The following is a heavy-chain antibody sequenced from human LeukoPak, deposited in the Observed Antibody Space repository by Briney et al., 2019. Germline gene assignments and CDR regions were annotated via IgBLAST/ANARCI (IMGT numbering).Heavy chain of an antibody. CDR1: GYAFTVYY. CDR3: ARDPTSRDYLDY. CDR2: INPNSGGT. J-gene: IGHJ4*02. V-gene: IGHV1-2*02. Sequence: ASVKVSCKASGYAFTVYYIHWVRQAPGQGLEWMGWINPNSGGTNYAQKFQGRVTMNRDTSISTAYMELSRLRSDDTAVYYCARDPTSRDYLDYWGQGTLVTVSS. D-gene: IGHD2-2*01.